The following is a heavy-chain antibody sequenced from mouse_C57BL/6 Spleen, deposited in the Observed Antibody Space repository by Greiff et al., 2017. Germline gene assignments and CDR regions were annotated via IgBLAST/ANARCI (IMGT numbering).Heavy chain of an antibody. V-gene: IGHV3-1*01. J-gene: IGHJ2*01. CDR1: GYSITSGYD. CDR2: ISYSGST. Sequence: VQLKQSGPGMVKPSQSLSLTCTVTGYSITSGYDWHWIRHFPGNKLEWMGYISYSGSTNYNPSLKSRISITHDTSKNHFFLKLNSVTTEDTATYYCARGGLFFDYWGQGTTLTVSS. CDR3: ARGGLFFDY.